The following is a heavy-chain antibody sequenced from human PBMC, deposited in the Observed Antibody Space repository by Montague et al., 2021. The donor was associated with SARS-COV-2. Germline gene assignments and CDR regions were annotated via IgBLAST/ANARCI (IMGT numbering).Heavy chain of an antibody. CDR3: ARAEMYYDFWSGYPWTFYYFGY. V-gene: IGHV3-48*03. D-gene: IGHD3-3*01. Sequence: SLRLSCAASGFTFSSYEMNWVRQAPGKGLEWVSYISSSGSTIYYADSVKGRFTISRDNAKNSLYLQMNSLRAEDTAVYYCARAEMYYDFWSGYPWTFYYFGYWGQGTLVTVSS. CDR1: GFTFSSYE. CDR2: ISSSGSTI. J-gene: IGHJ4*02.